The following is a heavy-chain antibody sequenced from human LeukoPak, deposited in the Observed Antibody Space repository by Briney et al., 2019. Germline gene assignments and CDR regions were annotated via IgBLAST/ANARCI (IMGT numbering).Heavy chain of an antibody. Sequence: SETLSLTCAVYGGSFSGYYWSWIRQPPGKGLEWIGEINHSGSTNYNPSLKNRVTISVDTSKNQFSLKLSSVTAADTAVYYCARRQGYADDAFDIWGQGTMVTVSS. D-gene: IGHD5-12*01. CDR2: INHSGST. J-gene: IGHJ3*02. CDR3: ARRQGYADDAFDI. V-gene: IGHV4-34*01. CDR1: GGSFSGYY.